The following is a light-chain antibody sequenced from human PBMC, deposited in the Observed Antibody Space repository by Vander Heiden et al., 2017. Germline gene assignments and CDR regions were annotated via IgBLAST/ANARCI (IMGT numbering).Light chain of an antibody. Sequence: DVEMTQSPSSLSASVGDSVTITCRASHDISSYFSWYQQKPGKAPNLLIYAASRLHSGVPSRFSGSGYGTDFTLTISSLQPEDLATYDCQQSDNSPDTFGGGTKVEVK. V-gene: IGKV1-39*01. CDR1: HDISSY. J-gene: IGKJ4*01. CDR3: QQSDNSPDT. CDR2: AAS.